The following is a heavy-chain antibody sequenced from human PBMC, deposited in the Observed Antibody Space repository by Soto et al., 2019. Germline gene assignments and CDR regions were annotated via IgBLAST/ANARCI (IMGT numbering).Heavy chain of an antibody. Sequence: ASVKVSCKASGYSFTDYYIHWVRQAPGQGLEWMGWINPSSGATKYAQNFQGRVTMTRVTSTRTAYMVLGSLRSGDTALYYCAKDPNIVVGTGGLDVWGQGTTVTVSS. CDR1: GYSFTDYY. CDR2: INPSSGAT. V-gene: IGHV1-2*02. J-gene: IGHJ6*02. CDR3: AKDPNIVVGTGGLDV. D-gene: IGHD2-21*01.